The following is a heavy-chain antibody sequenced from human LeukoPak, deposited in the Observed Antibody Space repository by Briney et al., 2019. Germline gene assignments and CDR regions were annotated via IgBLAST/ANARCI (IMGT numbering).Heavy chain of an antibody. CDR3: ASRYYYDSSGYNNDY. J-gene: IGHJ4*02. D-gene: IGHD3-22*01. V-gene: IGHV1-69*01. Sequence: GSSVKVSCTASGGTFSSYAISWVRQAPGQGLEWMGGIIPIFGTANYAQKFQGRVTITADESTSTAYMELSSLRSEDTAVYYCASRYYYDSSGYNNDYWGQGTLVTVSS. CDR1: GGTFSSYA. CDR2: IIPIFGTA.